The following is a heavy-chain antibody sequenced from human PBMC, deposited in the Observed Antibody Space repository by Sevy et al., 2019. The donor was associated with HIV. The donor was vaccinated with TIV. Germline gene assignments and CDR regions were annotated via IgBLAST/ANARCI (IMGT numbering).Heavy chain of an antibody. V-gene: IGHV3-30*02. D-gene: IGHD2-21*01. CDR2: IQYDGSNK. Sequence: GESLKISWAASGFSYSSYGMQWVRQAPGKGLEWVAYIQYDGSNKDYADSVKGRFTISRDNSKNTLDLQMNSLRVEDTALYYCVKEGGGEGGDHWGQGTLVTVSS. CDR3: VKEGGGEGGDH. CDR1: GFSYSSYG. J-gene: IGHJ4*02.